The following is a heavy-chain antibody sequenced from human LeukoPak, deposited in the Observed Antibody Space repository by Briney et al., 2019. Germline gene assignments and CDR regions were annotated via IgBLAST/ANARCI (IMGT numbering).Heavy chain of an antibody. Sequence: GASVKVSCKASGYTFTSYGISWVRRAPGQGLEWMGWISAYNGNTNYAQKLQGRVTMTTDTSTSTAYMELRSLRSDDTAVYYCAREGGDIVVVPAAMIYDYWGQGTLVTVSS. V-gene: IGHV1-18*01. CDR1: GYTFTSYG. J-gene: IGHJ4*02. CDR3: AREGGDIVVVPAAMIYDY. D-gene: IGHD2-2*01. CDR2: ISAYNGNT.